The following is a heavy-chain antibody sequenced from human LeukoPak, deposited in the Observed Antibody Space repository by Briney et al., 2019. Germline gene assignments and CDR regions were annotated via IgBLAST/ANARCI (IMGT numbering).Heavy chain of an antibody. D-gene: IGHD3-3*01. CDR3: AGKYYDFWSGLDWFDP. CDR1: GFTFSSYW. V-gene: IGHV3-7*01. CDR2: IKQDGSEK. Sequence: GGSLRLSCAASGFTFSSYWMSWVRQAPGKGLEWVANIKQDGSEKYYVDSVKGRFTISRDNAKNSLYLQMNSLRAEDTAVYYCAGKYYDFWSGLDWFDPWGQGTLVTVSS. J-gene: IGHJ5*02.